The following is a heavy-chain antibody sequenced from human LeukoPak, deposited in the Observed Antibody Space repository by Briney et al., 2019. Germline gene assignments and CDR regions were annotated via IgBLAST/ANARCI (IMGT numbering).Heavy chain of an antibody. D-gene: IGHD2-2*01. CDR1: GFTFSSYS. J-gene: IGHJ4*02. CDR2: ISSSSSYI. V-gene: IGHV3-21*01. Sequence: GGSLRLSCAASGFTFSSYSMNWVRQAPGKGLEWVSSISSSSSYIYYADSVKGRFTISRDNAKNSLYLQMNSLRAEDTAVHYCARVGYCSSTSCYWYFDYWGQGTLVTVSS. CDR3: ARVGYCSSTSCYWYFDY.